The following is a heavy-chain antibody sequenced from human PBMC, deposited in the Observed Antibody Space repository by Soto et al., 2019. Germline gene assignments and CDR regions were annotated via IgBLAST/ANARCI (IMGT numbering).Heavy chain of an antibody. J-gene: IGHJ4*02. CDR2: IWYDGSNK. Sequence: QVQLVESGGGVVQPGRSLRLSCAASGFTFSSYGMHWVRQAPGKGLEWVAVIWYDGSNKYYADSVKGRFTISRDNSKNTLSLQMNSLRAEDTAVYYCARVSYYYYDSSGGGGFDYWGQGTLVTVSS. V-gene: IGHV3-33*01. CDR3: ARVSYYYYDSSGGGGFDY. D-gene: IGHD3-22*01. CDR1: GFTFSSYG.